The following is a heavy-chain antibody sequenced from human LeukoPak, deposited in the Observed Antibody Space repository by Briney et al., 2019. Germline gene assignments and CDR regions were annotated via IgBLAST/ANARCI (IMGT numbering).Heavy chain of an antibody. CDR1: GFTFSSYS. Sequence: GGSLRLSCAASGFTFSSYSMNWVRQAPGKGLEWVSYISSSSSTIYYADSVKGRFTISRDNAKNSLYLQMNSLRAEDTAVYYCARTAYCGGDCYSGGFDYWGQGTLVTVSS. CDR3: ARTAYCGGDCYSGGFDY. CDR2: ISSSSSTI. D-gene: IGHD2-21*02. V-gene: IGHV3-48*01. J-gene: IGHJ4*02.